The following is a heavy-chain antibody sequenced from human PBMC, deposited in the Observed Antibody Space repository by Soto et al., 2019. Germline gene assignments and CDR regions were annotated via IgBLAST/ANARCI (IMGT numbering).Heavy chain of an antibody. CDR3: ARSRGYCSSTSCYWMNAFDI. Sequence: GALVKFSFKASGYRFTSYYMHWVRHAPGQGRELMGWINPNSGGTNYAQKFQGWVTMTRDTSISTAYMELSRLRSDDTAVYYCARSRGYCSSTSCYWMNAFDIWGQGTMVTVSS. CDR2: INPNSGGT. CDR1: GYRFTSYY. V-gene: IGHV1-2*04. J-gene: IGHJ3*02. D-gene: IGHD2-2*01.